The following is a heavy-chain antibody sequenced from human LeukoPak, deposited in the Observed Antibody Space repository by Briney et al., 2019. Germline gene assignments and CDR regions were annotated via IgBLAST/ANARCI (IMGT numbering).Heavy chain of an antibody. CDR1: GFSFRDYP. CDR2: ISAGADVI. CDR3: ARRTQDAFDI. V-gene: IGHV3-23*01. D-gene: IGHD2-15*01. J-gene: IGHJ3*02. Sequence: GGSLRLSCEAAGFSFRDYPMGWVRRASGKRLEWVSGISAGADVIFYADPVKGRFTISRDNAKNTLYLQMNSLRAEDTAVYYCARRTQDAFDIWGQGTMVTVSS.